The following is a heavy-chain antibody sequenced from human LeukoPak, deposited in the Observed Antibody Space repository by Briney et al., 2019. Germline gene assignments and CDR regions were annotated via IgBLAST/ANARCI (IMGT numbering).Heavy chain of an antibody. CDR3: ARDRDCSSTSCFQGLYY. V-gene: IGHV3-30*04. D-gene: IGHD2-2*01. CDR2: ISYDGSNK. Sequence: GGSLRLSCAASGFTFSSYAMHWVRQAPGKGLEWVAVISYDGSNKYYADSVKGRFTISRDNSKNTLYLQMNSLRAEDTAVYYCARDRDCSSTSCFQGLYYWGQGTLVTVSS. J-gene: IGHJ4*02. CDR1: GFTFSSYA.